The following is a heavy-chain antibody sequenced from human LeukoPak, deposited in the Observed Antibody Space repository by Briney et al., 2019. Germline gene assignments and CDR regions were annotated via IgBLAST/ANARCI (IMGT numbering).Heavy chain of an antibody. J-gene: IGHJ4*02. CDR2: IYYSGST. CDR3: AVATPYTYYFDY. CDR1: GGSISSYY. V-gene: IGHV4-59*01. Sequence: SETLSLTCTVSGGSISSYYWSWIRQPPGKGLEWIGYIYYSGSTNYNPSLKSRVTISVDTSKNQFSLKLSSVTAADTAVYYCAVATPYTYYFDYWGQGTLVTVSS. D-gene: IGHD2-2*02.